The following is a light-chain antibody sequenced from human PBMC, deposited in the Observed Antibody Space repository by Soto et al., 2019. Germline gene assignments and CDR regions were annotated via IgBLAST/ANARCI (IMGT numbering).Light chain of an antibody. CDR3: QQYGRTPPWT. J-gene: IGKJ1*01. Sequence: EMVLTQSPGTLSLSPGERATLSCRASQSVSSSYLAWYQHKPGQAPRLLIYGASSRATGIPDRFSGSGSGTDFTLTISRLEPEDFEVYYCQQYGRTPPWTFGQGTKVDIK. CDR2: GAS. CDR1: QSVSSSY. V-gene: IGKV3-20*01.